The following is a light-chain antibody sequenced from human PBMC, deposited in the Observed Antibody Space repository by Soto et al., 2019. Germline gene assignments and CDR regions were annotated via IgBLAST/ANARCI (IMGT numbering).Light chain of an antibody. CDR3: QQYHNWPWT. V-gene: IGKV3-15*01. J-gene: IGKJ1*01. Sequence: EMVMTQSPVTLSVSPGERATLSCRASQSVSSNLAWYQEKPGQAPRLLIYGASARATGIPGRFSGSGSGTEFTLTISSLQSEDFGLYYCQQYHNWPWTFGQGTKVDIK. CDR1: QSVSSN. CDR2: GAS.